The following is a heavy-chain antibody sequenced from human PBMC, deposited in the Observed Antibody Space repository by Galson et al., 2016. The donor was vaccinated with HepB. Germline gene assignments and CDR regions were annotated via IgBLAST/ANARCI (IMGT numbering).Heavy chain of an antibody. V-gene: IGHV5-51*01. J-gene: IGHJ5*02. Sequence: QSGAEVKKPGESLKISCKSSGYRFTTYWIGWVRQMPGKGLGWMGIIHPGDSDTRYSPSFQGQVTISADKSISTAYLQWSSLKASDTAMYYCARRGDSLWFAPWGQGTLVTVSS. D-gene: IGHD3-10*01. CDR1: GYRFTTYW. CDR3: ARRGDSLWFAP. CDR2: IHPGDSDT.